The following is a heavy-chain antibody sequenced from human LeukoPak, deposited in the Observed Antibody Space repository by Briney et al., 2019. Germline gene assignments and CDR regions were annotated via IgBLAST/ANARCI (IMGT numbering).Heavy chain of an antibody. Sequence: AASVKVSCKASGGTFNTYAISWVRQAPGQGLGWMGGISPIFRTPSYAQEFQGRVTITTDESTSTAYMELSSLRSGDTAVYYCAKSLSSCSSTSCYSPYYYYYMDVWGKGTTVTVSS. CDR2: ISPIFRTP. V-gene: IGHV1-69*05. CDR3: AKSLSSCSSTSCYSPYYYYYMDV. D-gene: IGHD2-2*01. CDR1: GGTFNTYA. J-gene: IGHJ6*03.